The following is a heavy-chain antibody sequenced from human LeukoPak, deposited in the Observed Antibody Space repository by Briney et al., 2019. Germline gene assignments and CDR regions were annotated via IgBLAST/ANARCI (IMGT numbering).Heavy chain of an antibody. J-gene: IGHJ4*02. CDR1: GFTFSNYW. Sequence: GGSLRLSCAPSGFTFSNYWMGWVRQAPGKGLEGVANIMQDGSAQYYVVSVQGRFTISRDNAKNSLFLQMDSLRVEDTAVYYCARDGGRNFDHWGQGTLVTVSS. CDR3: ARDGGRNFDH. V-gene: IGHV3-7*01. CDR2: IMQDGSAQ.